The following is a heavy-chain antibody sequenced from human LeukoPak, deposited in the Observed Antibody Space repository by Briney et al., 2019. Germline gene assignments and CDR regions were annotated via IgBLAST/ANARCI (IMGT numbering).Heavy chain of an antibody. CDR1: GFTITNSW. Sequence: GGSLRLSCAASGFTITNSWMHWVRQAPGKGVVWVSRISSGGRRIDYGDCVKGRYNIYRDNDKNTLYLQMSSLRPEDTAVYYCAREADNGDYPMNSWGQGTLVSVSS. J-gene: IGHJ4*02. D-gene: IGHD4-17*01. V-gene: IGHV3-74*01. CDR2: ISSGGRRI. CDR3: AREADNGDYPMNS.